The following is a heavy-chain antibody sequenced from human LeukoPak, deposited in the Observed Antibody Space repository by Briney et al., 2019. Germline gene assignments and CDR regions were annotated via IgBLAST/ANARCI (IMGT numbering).Heavy chain of an antibody. Sequence: ASVKVSCKASGFTFINSIIQWVRQARGQRLEWIGWIVVGSGNTYYAQKFQERVTITRDMSTSTAYLELSSLRSEDTAVYYCATTGLGDWGQGTLVTVSS. V-gene: IGHV1-58*02. J-gene: IGHJ4*02. D-gene: IGHD3/OR15-3a*01. CDR3: ATTGLGD. CDR2: IVVGSGNT. CDR1: GFTFINSI.